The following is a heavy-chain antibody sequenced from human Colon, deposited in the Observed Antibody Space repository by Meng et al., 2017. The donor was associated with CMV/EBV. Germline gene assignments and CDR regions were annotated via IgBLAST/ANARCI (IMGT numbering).Heavy chain of an antibody. CDR3: ARDRGVGGALDS. CDR2: IRDDDEAT. V-gene: IGHV3-11*01. D-gene: IGHD1-26*01. CDR1: GFTFSDYY. Sequence: GGSLRLSCAASGFTFSDYYMVWVRQAPGKGLEWISYIRDDDEATLYADSVKGRFTISRDNAKNSLFLQMNSLRAEDTAVYYCARDRGVGGALDSWGQGALVTVSS. J-gene: IGHJ4*02.